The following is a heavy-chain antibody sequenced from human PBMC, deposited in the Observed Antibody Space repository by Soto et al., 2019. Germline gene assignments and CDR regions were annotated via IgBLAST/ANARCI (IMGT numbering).Heavy chain of an antibody. Sequence: GGSLRLSCAASGFTFSSYSMNWVRQAPGKGLEWVSYISSSSSTIYYADSVKGRYTISRDNAKNSLYLQMNSLRDEDTAVYYCARDRRYDFWGCYFPYYYYGMDVWGQGTTVTVSS. CDR1: GFTFSSYS. CDR2: ISSSSSTI. D-gene: IGHD3-3*01. J-gene: IGHJ6*02. V-gene: IGHV3-48*02. CDR3: ARDRRYDFWGCYFPYYYYGMDV.